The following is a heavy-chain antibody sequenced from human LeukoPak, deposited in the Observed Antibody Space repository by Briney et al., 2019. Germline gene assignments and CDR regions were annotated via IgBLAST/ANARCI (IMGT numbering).Heavy chain of an antibody. Sequence: SETLSLTCTVSGGSISSGGYYWSWIRQHPGKGLEWIGDIYYSGSTYHNPSLKSRVTISVDTSKNQFSLKLSSVTAADTAVYYCARVDCSSTSCYEGGGFDPWGQGTLVTVSS. CDR1: GGSISSGGYY. V-gene: IGHV4-31*03. CDR3: ARVDCSSTSCYEGGGFDP. CDR2: IYYSGST. D-gene: IGHD2-2*01. J-gene: IGHJ5*02.